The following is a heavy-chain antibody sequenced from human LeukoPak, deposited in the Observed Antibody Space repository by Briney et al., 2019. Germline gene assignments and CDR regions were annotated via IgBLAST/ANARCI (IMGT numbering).Heavy chain of an antibody. V-gene: IGHV3-15*01. CDR2: IKSKTDGGTT. Sequence: GGSLRLSCAASGFTFSNAWMSWVRQAPGKGLEWVGRIKSKTDGGTTDYAAPVKGRFTISRDDSKNTLYLQMNSLKTEDTAVYYCTTALGFGELPIDYWGQGTLVTVSS. D-gene: IGHD3-10*01. J-gene: IGHJ4*02. CDR3: TTALGFGELPIDY. CDR1: GFTFSNAW.